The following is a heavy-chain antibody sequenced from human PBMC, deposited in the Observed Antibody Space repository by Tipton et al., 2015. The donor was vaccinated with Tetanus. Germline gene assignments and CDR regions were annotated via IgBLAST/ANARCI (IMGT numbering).Heavy chain of an antibody. J-gene: IGHJ4*02. CDR3: ARDQARGARGWNYFDF. CDR1: GYSISSGYY. D-gene: IGHD1-26*01. V-gene: IGHV4-38-2*02. CDR2: IYSSGST. Sequence: TLSLTCAVSGYSISSGYYWGWIRQPPGKGLEWIGDIYSSGSTYTDPSLKGRVTISVDTSENQFSLRLNSVTAADTAVYYCARDQARGARGWNYFDFWGLGTLVTVSS.